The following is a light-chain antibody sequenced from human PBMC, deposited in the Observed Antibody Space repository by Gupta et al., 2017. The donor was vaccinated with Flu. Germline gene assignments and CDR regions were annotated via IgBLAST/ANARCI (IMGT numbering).Light chain of an antibody. CDR1: TTDVGGYNY. V-gene: IGLV2-8*01. J-gene: IGLJ1*01. CDR3: SSYAGKNDLV. Sequence: QSALTQPPSASGSPGQSVTISCTGTTTDVGGYNYVSWYQHHPGKAPKLMIYEVTKRPSGVPDRFSGSKSGNTASLTVSGHQAEEEAEYYCSSYAGKNDLVFGTGTKVTGL. CDR2: EVT.